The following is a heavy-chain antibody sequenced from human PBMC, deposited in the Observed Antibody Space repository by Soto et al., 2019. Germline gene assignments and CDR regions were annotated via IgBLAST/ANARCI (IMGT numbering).Heavy chain of an antibody. CDR3: AKDIAAAGNNYYYYGMDV. D-gene: IGHD6-13*01. CDR1: GFTFDDYT. Sequence: PGGSLRLSCAASGFTFDDYTMHWARQAPGKGLEWVSLISWDGGSTYYADSVKGRFTISRDNSKNSLYLQMNSLRTEDTALYYCAKDIAAAGNNYYYYGMDVWGQGTTVTVSS. CDR2: ISWDGGST. J-gene: IGHJ6*02. V-gene: IGHV3-43*01.